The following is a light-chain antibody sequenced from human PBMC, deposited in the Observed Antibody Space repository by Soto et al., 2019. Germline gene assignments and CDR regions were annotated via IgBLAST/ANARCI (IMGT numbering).Light chain of an antibody. V-gene: IGLV2-8*01. J-gene: IGLJ3*02. Sequence: QSALTQPPSASGSPGQSVTISCTGTSSDVGGYNYVSWYQQHPGKAPKLMIYEVTKRPSGVPDRFSGSKSANTASLTVSGLQPEDEAHYYCASFAGGNIWVFGGGTKLTVL. CDR1: SSDVGGYNY. CDR3: ASFAGGNIWV. CDR2: EVT.